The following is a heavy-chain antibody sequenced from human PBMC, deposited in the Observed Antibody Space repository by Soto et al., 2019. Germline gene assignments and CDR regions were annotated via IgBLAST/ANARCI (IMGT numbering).Heavy chain of an antibody. J-gene: IGHJ4*02. CDR3: ARTPDCTNGVCSAGFDY. Sequence: GGSLRLSCAASGFTFSVYYMSWIRQAPGKGLEWVSYISSSSSYTNYADSVKGRFTTSRDNAKNSLYLQMNSLRAEDTAVYYCARTPDCTNGVCSAGFDYWGQGTLVTV. V-gene: IGHV3-11*06. CDR2: ISSSSSYT. D-gene: IGHD2-8*01. CDR1: GFTFSVYY.